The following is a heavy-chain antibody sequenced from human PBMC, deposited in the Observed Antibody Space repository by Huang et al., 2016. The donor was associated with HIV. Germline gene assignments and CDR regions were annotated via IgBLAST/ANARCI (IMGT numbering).Heavy chain of an antibody. Sequence: QVQLVQSGAEVKKPGASVKVSCKASGYTFTGYYIPWVRQAPGQGLEWMGWINPNSGGTNYAQKFQGRVTMTRDTSISTAYMELSRLRSDDTAVYYCAAGVVPAADYYYYYGMDVWGQGTTVTVSS. CDR1: GYTFTGYY. CDR2: INPNSGGT. CDR3: AAGVVPAADYYYYYGMDV. J-gene: IGHJ6*02. V-gene: IGHV1-2*02. D-gene: IGHD2-2*01.